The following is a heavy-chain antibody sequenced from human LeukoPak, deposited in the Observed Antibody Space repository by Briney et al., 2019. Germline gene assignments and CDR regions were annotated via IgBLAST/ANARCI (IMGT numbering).Heavy chain of an antibody. D-gene: IGHD5-18*01. CDR3: ERQSNGYSYGYYYYYYYMDV. CDR2: IYYSGST. Sequence: PSETLSLTCSVSGGSINSGNYYWGWIRQPPGKGLEWIGSIYYSGSTYYNPSLKSRVTISVDTSKNQFSLKLSSVTAADTAVYYCERQSNGYSYGYYYYYYYMDVWGKGTTVTVSS. CDR1: GGSINSGNYY. V-gene: IGHV4-39*01. J-gene: IGHJ6*03.